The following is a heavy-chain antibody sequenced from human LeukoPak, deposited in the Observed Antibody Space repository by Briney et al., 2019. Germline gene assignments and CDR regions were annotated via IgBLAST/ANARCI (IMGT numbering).Heavy chain of an antibody. V-gene: IGHV1-2*02. CDR1: GYTFTGYY. CDR2: INPNSGGT. Sequence: ASVKVSCEASGYTFTGYYMHWVRQAPGQGLEWMGWINPNSGGTNYAQKFQGRVTMTRDTSISTAYMELSRLRSDDTAVYYCARGDIVATVADYWGQGTLVTVSS. CDR3: ARGDIVATVADY. J-gene: IGHJ4*02. D-gene: IGHD5-12*01.